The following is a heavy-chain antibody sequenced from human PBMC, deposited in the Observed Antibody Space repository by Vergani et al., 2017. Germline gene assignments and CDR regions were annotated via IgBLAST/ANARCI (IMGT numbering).Heavy chain of an antibody. CDR3: VRDLGDDTSMIFFDF. J-gene: IGHJ4*02. Sequence: QVLLVQSGAEVKNPGASVKVSCKASGYTFTSFGISWVRQAPGQGLEWMGWISAYNGKTNYAQNFQGRVTMTTDISTSTAYMEVRSLRSDDTAVFYCVRDLGDDTSMIFFDFWGQGSLVTVSS. CDR1: GYTFTSFG. V-gene: IGHV1-18*04. D-gene: IGHD3/OR15-3a*01. CDR2: ISAYNGKT.